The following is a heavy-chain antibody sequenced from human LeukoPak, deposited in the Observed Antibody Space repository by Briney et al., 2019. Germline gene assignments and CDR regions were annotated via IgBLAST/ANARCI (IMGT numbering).Heavy chain of an antibody. Sequence: PSETLSLTCTVSGRSIRSVYWNWIRQSAGKGLEWIGRIYATYLTNYNPSLKSRVTLSVDMSKNELSLTLKSVTAADTAVYYCARGFGSGTSPIDLWGQGALVTVSS. CDR2: IYATYLT. V-gene: IGHV4-4*07. CDR1: GRSIRSVY. D-gene: IGHD3-10*01. CDR3: ARGFGSGTSPIDL. J-gene: IGHJ5*02.